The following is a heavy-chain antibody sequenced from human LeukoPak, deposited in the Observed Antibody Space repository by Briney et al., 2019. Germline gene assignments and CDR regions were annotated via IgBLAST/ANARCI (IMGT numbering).Heavy chain of an antibody. J-gene: IGHJ4*02. D-gene: IGHD4-17*01. Sequence: GGSLRLSCAASGFTFSSYGMHWVRQAPGKGLEWVAVIWYDGSNKYYADSVKGRFTISRDNSKNTLYLQMNSLRAEDTAVYYCARAGYGDRNGPYDYWGEGSLVTVSS. CDR3: ARAGYGDRNGPYDY. CDR2: IWYDGSNK. V-gene: IGHV3-33*01. CDR1: GFTFSSYG.